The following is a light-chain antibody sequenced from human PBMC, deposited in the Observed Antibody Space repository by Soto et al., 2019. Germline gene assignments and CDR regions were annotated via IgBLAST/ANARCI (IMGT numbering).Light chain of an antibody. V-gene: IGKV3-15*01. CDR1: QSVSSN. Sequence: EIVMTQSPATLSVSPGERATLSCRASQSVSSNLAWYQQKPGQPPRLLMYRASTRATGIPARFSGSGSGTEFTLTISSLQSEDFAVYYCQHYNNWPPWTFGQGTKVEIK. CDR3: QHYNNWPPWT. CDR2: RAS. J-gene: IGKJ1*01.